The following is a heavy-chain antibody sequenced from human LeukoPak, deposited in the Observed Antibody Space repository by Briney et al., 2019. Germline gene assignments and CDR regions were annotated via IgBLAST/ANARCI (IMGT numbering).Heavy chain of an antibody. Sequence: GASVKVSCKASGGTFSSYAISWVRQAPGRGLEWMGGIIPIFGTANYAQKFQGRVTITTDESTSTAYMELSSLRSEDTAVYYCARDGGLRCLDYWGQGTLVTVSS. CDR3: ARDGGLRCLDY. D-gene: IGHD4-17*01. V-gene: IGHV1-69*05. CDR2: IIPIFGTA. J-gene: IGHJ4*02. CDR1: GGTFSSYA.